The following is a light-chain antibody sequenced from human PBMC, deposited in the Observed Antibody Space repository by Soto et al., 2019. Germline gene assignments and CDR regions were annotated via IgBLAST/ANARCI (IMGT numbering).Light chain of an antibody. V-gene: IGLV2-8*01. CDR2: EVS. J-gene: IGLJ2*01. CDR3: SSYAGSMNLI. Sequence: QSALTQPPSASGSPGQSVTISCTGTSSDVGGYNYVSWYQQHSGKAPKLMIYEVSKRPSGVPDHFSGSKSDNTASLTVSGLQAEDAADYYCSSYAGSMNLIFGGGTKVTVL. CDR1: SSDVGGYNY.